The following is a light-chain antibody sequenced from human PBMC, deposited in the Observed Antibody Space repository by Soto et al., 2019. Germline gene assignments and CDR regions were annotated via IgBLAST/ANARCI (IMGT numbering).Light chain of an antibody. J-gene: IGKJ2*01. CDR3: QQYNNWPPHT. CDR2: GAS. Sequence: EIVMTQYPATLSVSPGESATLSCRASQSVNTNLAWYQQKPCRAPRLLIHGASTRATGIPARFSGSGSGTEFTLNISSLQSEDFAVYYCQQYNNWPPHTFGQGTKLEIK. CDR1: QSVNTN. V-gene: IGKV3-15*01.